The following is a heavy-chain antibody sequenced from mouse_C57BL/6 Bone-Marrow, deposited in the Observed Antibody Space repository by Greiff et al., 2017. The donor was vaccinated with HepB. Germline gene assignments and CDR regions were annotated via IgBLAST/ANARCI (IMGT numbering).Heavy chain of an antibody. CDR3: ARSYGPFYAMDY. V-gene: IGHV1-82*01. CDR2: IYPGDGDT. D-gene: IGHD1-1*01. J-gene: IGHJ4*01. CDR1: GYAFSSSW. Sequence: VQGVESGPELVKPGASVKISCKASGYAFSSSWMNWVKQRPGKGLEWIGRIYPGDGDTNYNGKFKGKATLTADKSSSTAYMQLSSLTSEDSAVYFCARSYGPFYAMDYWGQGTSVTVSS.